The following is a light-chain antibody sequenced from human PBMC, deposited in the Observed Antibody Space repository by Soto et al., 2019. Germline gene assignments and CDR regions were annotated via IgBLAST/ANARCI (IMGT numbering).Light chain of an antibody. V-gene: IGKV3-15*01. CDR2: GAS. Sequence: DILMTQSPATLSVSPGERATLSCRASQSVGSNLAWYQHKPGQAPRLLIHGASTRATGVPARFSGSGSGTEVTLTIRGLQSEEFAVYYCHEYQNWTFGLGTKVELE. CDR3: HEYQNWT. CDR1: QSVGSN. J-gene: IGKJ1*01.